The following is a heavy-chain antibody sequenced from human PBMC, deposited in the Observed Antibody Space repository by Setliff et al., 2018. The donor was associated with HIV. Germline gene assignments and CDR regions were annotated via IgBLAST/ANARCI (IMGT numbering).Heavy chain of an antibody. CDR1: EIRFRNYG. CDR3: AKMVGGSRSSGSCYFDY. V-gene: IGHV3-30*02. D-gene: IGHD2-15*01. J-gene: IGHJ4*02. Sequence: PGGSLRLSCAASEIRFRNYGMHWVRQAPGKGLEWVAFIRFDAATKYYADSVKGRFTISRDNSKNTVYLQMNSLRAEDTAIYYCAKMVGGSRSSGSCYFDYWGLGTLVTVSS. CDR2: IRFDAATK.